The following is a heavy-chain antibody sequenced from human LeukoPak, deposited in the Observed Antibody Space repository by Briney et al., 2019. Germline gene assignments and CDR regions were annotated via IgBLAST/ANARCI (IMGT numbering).Heavy chain of an antibody. V-gene: IGHV1-2*02. J-gene: IGHJ4*02. D-gene: IGHD6-6*01. CDR3: ARVIYRVGSSSSGFDY. CDR1: GYTFTGYY. CDR2: INPNSGGT. Sequence: ASVKVSCKASGYTFTGYYMHWVRQAPGQGLEWMGWINPNSGGTNYAQKFQGRVTMTRDTSISTAYMELSRLRSDDTAVHYCARVIYRVGSSSSGFDYWGQGTLVTVSS.